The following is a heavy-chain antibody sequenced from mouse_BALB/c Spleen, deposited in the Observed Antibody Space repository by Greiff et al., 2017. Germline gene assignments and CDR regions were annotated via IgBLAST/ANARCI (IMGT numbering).Heavy chain of an antibody. CDR2: IWSGGST. CDR3: AGEGGWGHYGLAY. V-gene: IGHV2-2*02. J-gene: IGHJ3*01. Sequence: QVQLQQSGPGLVQPSQSLSISCTVSGFSLTSYGVHWVRQSPGKGLEWLGVIWSGGSTDYNAAFISSLSISKDNSKSHVFFKMNSLQANDAAIYYCAGEGGWGHYGLAYWGQGTPVTVSA. CDR1: GFSLTSYG. D-gene: IGHD1-1*02.